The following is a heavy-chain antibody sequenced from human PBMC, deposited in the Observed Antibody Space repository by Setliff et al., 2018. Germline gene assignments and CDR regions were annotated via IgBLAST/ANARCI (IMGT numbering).Heavy chain of an antibody. V-gene: IGHV3-7*01. Sequence: PGESLTLSCAASGFSFRDSWMSWVRQAPGKGLEWVANINHDGIEKYYVDSVKGRFTISRDNAKNSLYLQMNSLRAEDTAVYYCVRGGEGRDDSNSGSWGQGTLVTVSS. D-gene: IGHD2-21*02. CDR2: INHDGIEK. CDR3: VRGGEGRDDSNSGS. CDR1: GFSFRDSW. J-gene: IGHJ5*02.